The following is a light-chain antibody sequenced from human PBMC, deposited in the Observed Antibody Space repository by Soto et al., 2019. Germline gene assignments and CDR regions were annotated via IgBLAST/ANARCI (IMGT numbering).Light chain of an antibody. V-gene: IGKV3-20*01. Sequence: ILLTQSPGTLSLSPWEIATLSCRASQSVRSSYLAWYQQKPGQAPRLLIYGASTRATGIPDRFSGGGSGTDFTLTISRLEPEDFAVYFCHQYGDSPQTFGQGTKVDIK. J-gene: IGKJ1*01. CDR1: QSVRSSY. CDR3: HQYGDSPQT. CDR2: GAS.